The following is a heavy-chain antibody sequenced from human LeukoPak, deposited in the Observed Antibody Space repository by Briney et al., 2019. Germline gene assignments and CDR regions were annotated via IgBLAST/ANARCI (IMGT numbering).Heavy chain of an antibody. CDR1: GFTFSGSA. CDR2: IRSKANSYAT. V-gene: IGHV3-73*01. CDR3: TTAAGIVGATRDDAFDI. J-gene: IGHJ3*02. D-gene: IGHD1-26*01. Sequence: GGSLRLSCAASGFTFSGSAMHWVRQASGKGLEWVGRIRSKANSYATAYAASVKGRFTISRDDSKDTLYLQMNSLKTEDTAVYYCTTAAGIVGATRDDAFDIWGQGTMVTVSS.